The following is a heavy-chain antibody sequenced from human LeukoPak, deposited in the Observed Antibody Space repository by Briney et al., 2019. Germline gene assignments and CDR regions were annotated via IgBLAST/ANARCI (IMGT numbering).Heavy chain of an antibody. Sequence: GGSLRLSCAASGFTFSSYGMHWVRQAPGKELEWVAVISYDGSNKYYADSVKGRFTISRDNSKNTLYLQMNSLRAEDTALYYCAKSPRGSRIDYWGQGTLVTVSS. D-gene: IGHD3-10*01. CDR3: AKSPRGSRIDY. V-gene: IGHV3-30*18. CDR1: GFTFSSYG. J-gene: IGHJ4*02. CDR2: ISYDGSNK.